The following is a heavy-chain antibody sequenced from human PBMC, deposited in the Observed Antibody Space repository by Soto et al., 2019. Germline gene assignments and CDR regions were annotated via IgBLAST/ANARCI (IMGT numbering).Heavy chain of an antibody. CDR3: VKGAWLDY. Sequence: GGSLRLSCVASGFSFSRFEMSWVRQAPGKGLEWVSMISESGSRTNYAESVKGRFTVSRDNSKNTLYLQANGLRAEDTAVYYCVKGAWLDYWGQGILVTVSS. V-gene: IGHV3-23*01. CDR2: ISESGSRT. CDR1: GFSFSRFE. J-gene: IGHJ4*02.